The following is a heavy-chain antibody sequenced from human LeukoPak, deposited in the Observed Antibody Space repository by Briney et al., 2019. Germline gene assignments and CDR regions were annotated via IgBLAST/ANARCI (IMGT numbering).Heavy chain of an antibody. D-gene: IGHD3-9*01. J-gene: IGHJ4*02. CDR3: VTGYSLGFDY. CDR1: GFTVSSNY. CDR2: IYSGGST. Sequence: GGSLRLSCAASGFTVSSNYMSWVRQAPGKGLEWVSVIYSGGSTYYADSVKGRFTISRHNSKNTLYLQMNSLRAEDTAVCYCVTGYSLGFDYWGQGTLVTVSS. V-gene: IGHV3-53*04.